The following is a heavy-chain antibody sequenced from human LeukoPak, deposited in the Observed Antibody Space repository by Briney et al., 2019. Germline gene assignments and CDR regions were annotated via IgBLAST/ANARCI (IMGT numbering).Heavy chain of an antibody. D-gene: IGHD3-3*01. CDR1: GFTFSSYD. CDR3: ARGRGVSGYTYGYQFDY. Sequence: AGGSLRLSCAASGFTFSSYDMHWVRQATGKGLEWVSATGTAGDTYYPGSVKGRFTISRENAKNSLYLQMNSLRAGDTAVYYCARGRGVSGYTYGYQFDYWGQGTLVTVSS. CDR2: TGTAGDT. J-gene: IGHJ4*02. V-gene: IGHV3-13*04.